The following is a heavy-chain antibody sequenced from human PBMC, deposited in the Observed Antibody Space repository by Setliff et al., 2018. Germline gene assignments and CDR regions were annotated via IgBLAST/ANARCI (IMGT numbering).Heavy chain of an antibody. V-gene: IGHV4-59*01. J-gene: IGHJ4*02. CDR1: GGSISGYY. Sequence: SETLSLTCTVSGGSISGYYWSWIRQTPEKGLEWIGFFFYSGDTNYSPSLKSRLTISVDTSKNQFSLKLRSVTAADTAVYYCARGGTFRYFDYWGQGTPVTVSS. D-gene: IGHD5-12*01. CDR3: ARGGTFRYFDY. CDR2: FFYSGDT.